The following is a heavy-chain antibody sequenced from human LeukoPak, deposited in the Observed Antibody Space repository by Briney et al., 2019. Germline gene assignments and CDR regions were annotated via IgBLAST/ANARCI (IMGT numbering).Heavy chain of an antibody. D-gene: IGHD3-10*01. V-gene: IGHV3-7*01. CDR2: IKQDGSEK. Sequence: GGSLRLSCAASGFTFSSYWMSWVRQAPGKGLEWVANIKQDGSEKYYVDSVKGRFTISRDNAKNSLYPQMNSLRAEDTAVYYCARDTWRGSGDLSDFCDYWGQGTLVTVSS. CDR1: GFTFSSYW. J-gene: IGHJ4*02. CDR3: ARDTWRGSGDLSDFCDY.